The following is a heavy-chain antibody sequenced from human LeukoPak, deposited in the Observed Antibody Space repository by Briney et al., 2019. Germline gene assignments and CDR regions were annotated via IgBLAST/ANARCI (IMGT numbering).Heavy chain of an antibody. CDR1: GFTFSNYA. D-gene: IGHD6-13*01. V-gene: IGHV3-23*01. CDR2: ISASGGST. Sequence: TGGSLRLSCAASGFTFSNYAMSWVRQAPGMGLEWVSGISASGGSTYYADSVKGRFTISRDNSKSTLYLQMNTLRAEDTAVYYCARRIAAVGPYFDYWGQGTLVTVSS. CDR3: ARRIAAVGPYFDY. J-gene: IGHJ4*02.